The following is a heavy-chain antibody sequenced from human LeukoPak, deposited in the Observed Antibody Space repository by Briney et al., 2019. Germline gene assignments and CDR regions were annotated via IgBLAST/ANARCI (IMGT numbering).Heavy chain of an antibody. CDR3: ARGYSRAAFDI. Sequence: GGSLRLSCAISGFRVFDYGVHWVRQAPGKGLEWVSMMSHDGSGKRYGDSVRGRFMVYRDTSKNTVYLQMDSLRPDDTALYFCARGYSRAAFDIWGQGTVVAVSS. J-gene: IGHJ3*02. V-gene: IGHV3-30*03. CDR2: MSHDGSGK. D-gene: IGHD2-15*01. CDR1: GFRVFDYG.